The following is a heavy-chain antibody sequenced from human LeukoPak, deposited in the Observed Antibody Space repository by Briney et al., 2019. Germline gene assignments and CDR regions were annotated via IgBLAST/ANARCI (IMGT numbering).Heavy chain of an antibody. J-gene: IGHJ4*02. CDR3: ARRAGYYDGFDY. V-gene: IGHV4-59*01. D-gene: IGHD3-9*01. CDR2: IYYSGST. Sequence: SETLSLTCTVSGGSISSYYWSWIRQPPGKGLEWIGYIYYSGSTNYNPSLKSRVTISVDTSKNQFSLKVSSVTAADTAVYYCARRAGYYDGFDYWGQGTLVTVSS. CDR1: GGSISSYY.